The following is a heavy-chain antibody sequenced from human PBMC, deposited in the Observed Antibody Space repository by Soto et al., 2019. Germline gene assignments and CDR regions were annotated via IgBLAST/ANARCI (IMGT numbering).Heavy chain of an antibody. V-gene: IGHV4-34*01. Sequence: SETLSLTCAVYGGSFSGYYWSWIRQPPGKGLEWIGEINHSGSTNYNPSLKSRVTISVDTSKNQFSLKLSSVTAADTAVYYCARGSVNWGQGALVTVSS. CDR3: ARGSVN. J-gene: IGHJ4*02. CDR2: INHSGST. CDR1: GGSFSGYY.